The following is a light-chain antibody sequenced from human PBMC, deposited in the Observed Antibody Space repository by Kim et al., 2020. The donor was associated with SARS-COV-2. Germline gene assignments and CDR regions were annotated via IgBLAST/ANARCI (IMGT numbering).Light chain of an antibody. V-gene: IGLV1-44*01. J-gene: IGLJ3*02. CDR3: AGWDDNLNAEV. CDR2: KHN. Sequence: GQRGTISGSGRSSNLGTNSVQWYQQFPGTAPEVHIYKHNQRPSGVPDRFSGSKSGTSASLAISGLQSEDEGVYYCAGWDDNLNAEVFGGGTQLTVL. CDR1: SSNLGTNS.